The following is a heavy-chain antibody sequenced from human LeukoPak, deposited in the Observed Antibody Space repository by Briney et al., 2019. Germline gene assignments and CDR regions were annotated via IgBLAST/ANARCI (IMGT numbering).Heavy chain of an antibody. V-gene: IGHV1-2*06. CDR1: GGTFSSYA. CDR2: INPNSGGT. CDR3: ARAVGATPNDY. Sequence: ASVKVSCKASGGTFSSYAISWVRQAPGQGLEWMGRINPNSGGTNYAQKFQGRVTMTRDTSISTAYMELSRLRSDDTAVYYCARAVGATPNDYWGQGTLVTVSS. D-gene: IGHD1-26*01. J-gene: IGHJ4*02.